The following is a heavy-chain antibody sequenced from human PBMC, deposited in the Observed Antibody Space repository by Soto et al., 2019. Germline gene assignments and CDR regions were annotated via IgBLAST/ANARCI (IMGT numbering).Heavy chain of an antibody. J-gene: IGHJ3*02. D-gene: IGHD6-19*01. V-gene: IGHV3-30*18. CDR3: AKDLWVGNGGWTFDI. CDR1: GFTFSSYG. Sequence: QVQLVESGGGVVQPGRSLRLSCAASGFTFSSYGMHWVRQAPGKGLEWVPVISYDGSNKYYADSVKGRFTISRDNFKNTLYLRMDGLRAEDTAVYYCAKDLWVGNGGWTFDIWGQGTMVTVSS. CDR2: ISYDGSNK.